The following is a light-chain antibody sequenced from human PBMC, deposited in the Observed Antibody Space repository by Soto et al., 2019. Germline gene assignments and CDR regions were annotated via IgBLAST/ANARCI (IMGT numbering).Light chain of an antibody. J-gene: IGKJ2*01. CDR2: GAS. CDR1: QSVSSSY. Sequence: EIVLTQSPGTLSLSPGERATLSCRASQSVSSSYLAWYQQKPGQAPRLLIYGASSRATGIPDMFSGSGSGTDFSLTISRLEPEDFAVYYCHQYGSSGYTFGQGTKLEIK. CDR3: HQYGSSGYT. V-gene: IGKV3-20*01.